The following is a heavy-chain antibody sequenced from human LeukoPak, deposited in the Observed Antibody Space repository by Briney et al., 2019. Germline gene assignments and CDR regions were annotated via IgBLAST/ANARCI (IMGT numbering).Heavy chain of an antibody. CDR3: ARVPTDYGDYVWDY. CDR1: GFTFSSYS. V-gene: IGHV3-21*01. CDR2: ISSSSSYI. J-gene: IGHJ4*02. D-gene: IGHD4-17*01. Sequence: PGGSLRLSCAASGFTFSSYSMNWVRQAPGKGLGWVSSISSSSSYIYYADSVKGRFTISRDNAKNSLYLQMNSLRAEDTAMYYCARVPTDYGDYVWDYWGQGTLVTVSS.